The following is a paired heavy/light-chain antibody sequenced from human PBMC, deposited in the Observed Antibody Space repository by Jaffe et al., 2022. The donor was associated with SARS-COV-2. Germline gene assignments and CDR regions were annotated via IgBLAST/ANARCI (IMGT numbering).Heavy chain of an antibody. Sequence: QLQLQESGPGLVKPSETLSLTCTISGGSSSSGSYYWGWVRQPPGKGLEWIATISYSGATYYNPSLRSRVTISVDTSKNQVSLRLSSVTAADTAAYFCARHVYNSDRSGSPQGGHWGQGTLVTVSS. V-gene: IGHV4-39*01. J-gene: IGHJ4*02. CDR1: GGSSSSGSYY. CDR3: ARHVYNSDRSGSPQGGH. D-gene: IGHD3-22*01. CDR2: ISYSGAT.
Light chain of an antibody. V-gene: IGKV4-1*01. J-gene: IGKJ1*01. Sequence: DIVMTQSPDSLAVSLGERATINCKSSQSVLYNSNNKNYLAWFQQKPGQSPKLLIYWASTRESGVPDRFSGSGSGTDFTLTISSLQAEDVAVYYCHQFYSSPWSFGQGTNVEIK. CDR3: HQFYSSPWS. CDR2: WAS. CDR1: QSVLYNSNNKNY.